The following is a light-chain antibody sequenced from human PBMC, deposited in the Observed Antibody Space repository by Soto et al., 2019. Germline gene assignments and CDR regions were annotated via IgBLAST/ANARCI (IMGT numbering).Light chain of an antibody. Sequence: QSVLTQPPSASGTPGGRVTISCSGSSSNIGSNTVNWYQQLPGTAPKLLIYSNNQRPSGVPDRFSGSNSGTSASLAISGLQFEDEADYYWAAGDDSLNGYVFGTGTKVTVL. CDR2: SNN. J-gene: IGLJ1*01. CDR3: AAGDDSLNGYV. V-gene: IGLV1-44*01. CDR1: SSNIGSNT.